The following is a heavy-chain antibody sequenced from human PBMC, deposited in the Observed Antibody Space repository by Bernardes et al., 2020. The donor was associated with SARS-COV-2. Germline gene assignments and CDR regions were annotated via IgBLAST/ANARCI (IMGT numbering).Heavy chain of an antibody. J-gene: IGHJ4*02. V-gene: IGHV4-59*01. CDR3: ARFPTFDSGTFKDY. D-gene: IGHD1-26*01. CDR2: TFHTGSS. Sequence: SETLSLTCTVSGGSIRSYYWSWIRQPPGKGLEWIGYTFHTGSSNYNPSLKSRVTISVDTSKNQFSLKLSSVTAADTAVYYCARFPTFDSGTFKDYWGQGTLVTVSS. CDR1: GGSIRSYY.